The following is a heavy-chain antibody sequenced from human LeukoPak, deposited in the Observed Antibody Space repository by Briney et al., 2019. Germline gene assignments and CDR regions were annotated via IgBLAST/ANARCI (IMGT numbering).Heavy chain of an antibody. V-gene: IGHV3-49*04. D-gene: IGHD1-26*01. CDR1: GFTFGDYA. CDR3: ATLRGGIYYTFDL. CDR2: IRRNTYGGTT. J-gene: IGHJ5*02. Sequence: GGSLRLSCTASGFTFGDYALSWVRQAPGKGLEWVGFIRRNTYGGTTEYAASVKGRFTISRDDSKSIAYLQMNSLKTEDTSVYYCATLRGGIYYTFDLGGQGPGVTVSS.